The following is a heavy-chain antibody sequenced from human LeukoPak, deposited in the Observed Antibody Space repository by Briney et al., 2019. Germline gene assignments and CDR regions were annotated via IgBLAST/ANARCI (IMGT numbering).Heavy chain of an antibody. CDR3: AREYYYDSSLDY. CDR1: GFTFSSYA. V-gene: IGHV3-30-3*01. J-gene: IGHJ4*02. Sequence: GGSLRLSCAASGFTFSSYAMHWVRQAPGKGLEWVAVISYDGSNKYYADSVKGRFNISRDNSKNTLYLQMNSLRAEDTAVYYCAREYYYDSSLDYWGQGTLVTVSS. CDR2: ISYDGSNK. D-gene: IGHD3-22*01.